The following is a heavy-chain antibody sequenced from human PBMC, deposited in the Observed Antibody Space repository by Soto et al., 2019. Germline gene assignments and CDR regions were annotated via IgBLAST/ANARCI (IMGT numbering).Heavy chain of an antibody. CDR2: ISSRGDRT. D-gene: IGHD5-18*01. J-gene: IGHJ6*02. CDR1: GFTFSRYA. V-gene: IGHV3-23*01. CDR3: AKETGYSYGFQPNALDV. Sequence: EGSLRLSCAGSGFTFSRYAMNWVRQAPGKGLEWVSIISSRGDRTSYAESVKGRFTISRDDSKNTLFLHMNSLGAEDTAVYYCAKETGYSYGFQPNALDVWGQGTTVTVS.